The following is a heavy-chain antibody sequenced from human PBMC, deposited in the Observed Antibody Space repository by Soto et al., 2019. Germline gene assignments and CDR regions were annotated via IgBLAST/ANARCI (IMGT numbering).Heavy chain of an antibody. CDR3: ARKKSGGSCYWDY. V-gene: IGHV3-11*01. J-gene: IGHJ4*02. CDR1: GFTFSDYY. Sequence: PGGSLILSCAASGFTFSDYYMSWIRQAPGKGLEWVSYISSSGSTIYYADSVKGRFTISRDNAKNSLYLQMNSLRAEDTAVYYCARKKSGGSCYWDYWGQGTLVTVSS. CDR2: ISSSGSTI. D-gene: IGHD2-15*01.